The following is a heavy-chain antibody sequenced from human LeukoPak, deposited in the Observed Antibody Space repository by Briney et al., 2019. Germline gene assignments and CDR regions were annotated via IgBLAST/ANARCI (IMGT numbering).Heavy chain of an antibody. D-gene: IGHD1-26*01. CDR3: ARVGELLWDAFDI. CDR2: INSDGSST. Sequence: GGSLRLSCAASGFTFSSYWMHWVRQAPGKGLVWVSRINSDGSSTSYADSVKGRSTISRDNAKNTLYLQMNSLRAEDTAVYYCARVGELLWDAFDIWGQGTMVTVSS. V-gene: IGHV3-74*01. J-gene: IGHJ3*02. CDR1: GFTFSSYW.